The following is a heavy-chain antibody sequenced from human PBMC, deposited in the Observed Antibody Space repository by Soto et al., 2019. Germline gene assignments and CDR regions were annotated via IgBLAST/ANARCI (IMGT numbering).Heavy chain of an antibody. J-gene: IGHJ4*02. CDR1: GGTFSSYA. D-gene: IGHD2-2*01. CDR2: IIPIFGTA. CDR3: AREEIVVVPAAMLGTYYDY. V-gene: IGHV1-69*13. Sequence: SVKVSCKASGGTFSSYAISWVRQAPGQGLEWMGGIIPIFGTANYAQKFQGRVTITADESTSTAYMELRSLRSDDTAVYYCAREEIVVVPAAMLGTYYDYWGQGTLVTVSS.